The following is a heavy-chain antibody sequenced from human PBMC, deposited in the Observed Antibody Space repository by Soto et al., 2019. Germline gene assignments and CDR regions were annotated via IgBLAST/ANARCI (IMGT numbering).Heavy chain of an antibody. Sequence: NPSETLSLTCTVSGDSIISSDFYWGWVRQPPGKGLEWIGSIFYLGSSYYNPSLKSRVTMSVDTSKNQFSLRLRSVTAADTALYFCARHSLALRKNNWFDPWGQGIMVTVS. J-gene: IGHJ5*02. V-gene: IGHV4-39*01. D-gene: IGHD3-3*02. CDR2: IFYLGSS. CDR1: GDSIISSDFY. CDR3: ARHSLALRKNNWFDP.